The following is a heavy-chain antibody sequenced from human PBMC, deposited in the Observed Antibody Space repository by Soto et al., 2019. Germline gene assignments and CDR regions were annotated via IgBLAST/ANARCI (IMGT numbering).Heavy chain of an antibody. V-gene: IGHV1-3*01. CDR3: ARGYYESSGSGPIDP. J-gene: IGHJ5*02. D-gene: IGHD3-22*01. Sequence: ASVKVSCKASGYSFTSYSTHWVRQAPGQRLEYMGWINAGNGDTKYSQKFQGRVTITRDTSARTAYMELSSLRSEDTAVYYCARGYYESSGSGPIDPWGQGTLVTVSS. CDR2: INAGNGDT. CDR1: GYSFTSYS.